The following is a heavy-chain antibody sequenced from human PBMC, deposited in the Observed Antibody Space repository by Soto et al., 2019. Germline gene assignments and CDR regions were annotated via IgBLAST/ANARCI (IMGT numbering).Heavy chain of an antibody. CDR2: IYHSGST. V-gene: IGHV4-31*03. J-gene: IGHJ4*02. CDR1: GGSISSGGHY. CDR3: ARVVYRGNCVDD. Sequence: SETLSLTCTVSGGSISSGGHYWSWIRQHPGKGLEWIGYIYHSGSTYYNPSLKSRVTISVDTSEKQFSLQLSSVTAADTAVEDCARVVYRGNCVDDWGQGTPVTVS. D-gene: IGHD2-21*02.